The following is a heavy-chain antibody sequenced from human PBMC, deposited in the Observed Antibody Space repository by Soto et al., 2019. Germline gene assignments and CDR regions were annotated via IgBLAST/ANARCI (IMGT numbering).Heavy chain of an antibody. CDR1: GYTFTSYA. CDR2: INAGNGNT. Sequence: ASVKVSCKASGYTFTSYAMHWVRQAPGQRLEWMGWINAGNGNTKYSQKFQGRVTMTTDTSTSTAYMELRSLRSDDTAVYYCARRWTTGEIDYRGQGTLVTVSS. D-gene: IGHD4-17*01. CDR3: ARRWTTGEIDY. V-gene: IGHV1-3*01. J-gene: IGHJ4*02.